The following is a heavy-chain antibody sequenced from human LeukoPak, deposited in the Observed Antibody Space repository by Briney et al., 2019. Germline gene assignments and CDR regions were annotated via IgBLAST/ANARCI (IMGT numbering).Heavy chain of an antibody. J-gene: IGHJ4*02. CDR1: GGSISSSNW. CDR2: IYHSGST. V-gene: IGHV4-4*02. Sequence: SETLSLTCAVSGGSISSSNWWSWVRQPPGKGLEWIGEIYHSGSTNYNPSLKSRVTISVDKSKNQFSLKLSSVTAADTAVYYCARGYYYDSSGYLKAYYFDYWGQGTLVTVSS. CDR3: ARGYYYDSSGYLKAYYFDY. D-gene: IGHD3-22*01.